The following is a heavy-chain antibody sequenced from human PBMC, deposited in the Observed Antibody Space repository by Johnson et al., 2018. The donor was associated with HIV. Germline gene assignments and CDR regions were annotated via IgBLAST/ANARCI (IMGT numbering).Heavy chain of an antibody. D-gene: IGHD6-19*01. CDR2: ITFEGSDK. Sequence: QVQLVESGGGVVQPGRSLRLSCAASGFTFSNYGMHWVRQAPGKGLEWVAVITFEGSDKYYADSVKGRVTISRDDSKNTRYLQMNSLRAEDTAVYYCARASHSSGWYGRLGDAFDIWGQGTMVTVSS. CDR3: ARASHSSGWYGRLGDAFDI. V-gene: IGHV3-30*03. CDR1: GFTFSNYG. J-gene: IGHJ3*02.